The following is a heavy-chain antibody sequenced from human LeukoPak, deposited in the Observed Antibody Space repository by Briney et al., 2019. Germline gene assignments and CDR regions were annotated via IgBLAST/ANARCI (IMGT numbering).Heavy chain of an antibody. V-gene: IGHV3-9*01. Sequence: PGGSLRLSCAASGFTFDDYAMHWVRQAPGKGLEWVSGISWSSGSIGYADSVKGRFTISRDNAKNSLYLQMNSLRAEDTALYYCAKDKDYYGSGSYSFDYWGQGTLVTVSS. J-gene: IGHJ4*02. CDR1: GFTFDDYA. CDR3: AKDKDYYGSGSYSFDY. CDR2: ISWSSGSI. D-gene: IGHD3-10*01.